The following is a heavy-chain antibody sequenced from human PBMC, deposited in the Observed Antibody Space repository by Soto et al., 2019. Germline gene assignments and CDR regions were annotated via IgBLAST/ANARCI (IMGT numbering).Heavy chain of an antibody. CDR2: IYPDASDT. D-gene: IGHD2-15*01. J-gene: IGHJ6*02. CDR1: GYTFSTSW. CDR3: AIQRVKILSPQGPYCMDV. V-gene: IGHV5-51*01. Sequence: PGASLNISCAGSGYTFSTSWLDWVRPMPGKGLEWMGIIYPDASDTRYSPSFQGQVTFSADKSIRTAYLQWRSLKSSDTAMYDCAIQRVKILSPQGPYCMDVWGQGTPVTGFS.